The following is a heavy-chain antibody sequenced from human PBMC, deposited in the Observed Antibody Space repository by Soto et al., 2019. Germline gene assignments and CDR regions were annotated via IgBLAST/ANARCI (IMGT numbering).Heavy chain of an antibody. CDR3: ASWLLREHAYDI. D-gene: IGHD1-26*01. J-gene: IGHJ3*02. CDR2: LYDVDGT. Sequence: DVQLVESGGGLIQPGGSVRLSCAAFGLTVSGKKYMAWVRQAPGRGLEWVSGLYDVDGTYYADSVKGRFTVSSDSSKSIVYLQMNSLRPDDTAIYYCASWLLREHAYDIWGVGKTVTDSS. CDR1: GLTVSGKKY. V-gene: IGHV3-53*01.